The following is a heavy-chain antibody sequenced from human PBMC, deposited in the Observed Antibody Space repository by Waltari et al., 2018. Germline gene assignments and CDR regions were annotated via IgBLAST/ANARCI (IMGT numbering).Heavy chain of an antibody. CDR1: GSTFNGYP. Sequence: QVQLVQSGSELKTPGASGKPSCKASGSTFNGYPMNWVRQAPARGLEWMGWINPNSGKQTHAQGFTGRFDFSLDTSGSTAYLQISSLKAEDSAVYFCARDWVRGLDYWGQGTLVTVSS. D-gene: IGHD3-10*01. J-gene: IGHJ4*02. CDR2: INPNSGKQ. CDR3: ARDWVRGLDY. V-gene: IGHV7-4-1*02.